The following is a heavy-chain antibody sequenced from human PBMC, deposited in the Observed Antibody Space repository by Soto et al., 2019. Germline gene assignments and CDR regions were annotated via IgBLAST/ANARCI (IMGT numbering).Heavy chain of an antibody. Sequence: SETLALTCTVSGGSIGRGGYYWSWIRQHPGKGLEWIGYIYYSGSTYYNPSLKSRVTISVDTSKNQFSLKLSSVTAADTAVYYCANAYYYDSTDAFDIWGQGTMVT. D-gene: IGHD3-22*01. CDR2: IYYSGST. CDR3: ANAYYYDSTDAFDI. V-gene: IGHV4-31*02. J-gene: IGHJ3*02. CDR1: GGSIGRGGYY.